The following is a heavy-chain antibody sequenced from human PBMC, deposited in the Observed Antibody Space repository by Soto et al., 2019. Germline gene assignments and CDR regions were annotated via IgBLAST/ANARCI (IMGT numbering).Heavy chain of an antibody. Sequence: GGSLRLSCGGSGFTFNRCAMSWVRQSPGKGLEWVSAIDENGGTTYYADSVQGRFTISRDNSKNTLYLQMNTLRVEDTAVYYCARHGYNYGGGYFDYWGQGTLVTVSS. J-gene: IGHJ4*02. V-gene: IGHV3-23*01. D-gene: IGHD5-18*01. CDR1: GFTFNRCA. CDR2: IDENGGTT. CDR3: ARHGYNYGGGYFDY.